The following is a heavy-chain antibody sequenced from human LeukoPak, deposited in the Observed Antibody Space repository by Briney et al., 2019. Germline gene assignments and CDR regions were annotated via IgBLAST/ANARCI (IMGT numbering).Heavy chain of an antibody. J-gene: IGHJ4*02. CDR2: IYYSGST. V-gene: IGHV4-59*01. Sequence: SETLSLTCTVSGGTISSYYWSWIRQPPGKGLEWIGYIYYSGSTNYNPSLKSRVTISVDTSKNQFSLNLSSVTAADTAVYYCARDDGSGWSRLGYWGQGTLVTVSS. CDR1: GGTISSYY. D-gene: IGHD6-19*01. CDR3: ARDDGSGWSRLGY.